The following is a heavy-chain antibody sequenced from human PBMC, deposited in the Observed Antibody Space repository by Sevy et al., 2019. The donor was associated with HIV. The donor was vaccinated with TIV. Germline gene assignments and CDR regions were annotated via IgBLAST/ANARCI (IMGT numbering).Heavy chain of an antibody. CDR2: INPNSGDT. D-gene: IGHD3-22*01. Sequence: ASVKVSCKASGYMFIAYFIHWVRQAPGQGLEWMDRINPNSGDTNSAQKFQGRVTMTRDTSINTVYMELSRLRSDDTAVHSCARVVYYDSTAYYFDYWGQGTLVTVSS. CDR1: GYMFIAYF. V-gene: IGHV1-2*06. CDR3: ARVVYYDSTAYYFDY. J-gene: IGHJ4*02.